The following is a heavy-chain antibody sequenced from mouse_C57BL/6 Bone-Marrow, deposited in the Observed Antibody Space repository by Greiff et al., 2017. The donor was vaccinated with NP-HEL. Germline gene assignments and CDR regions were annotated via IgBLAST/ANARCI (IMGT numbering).Heavy chain of an antibody. CDR3: ARRTIPYYYAMDY. CDR1: GYTFTSYW. D-gene: IGHD2-12*01. J-gene: IGHJ4*01. CDR2: IDPSDSYT. V-gene: IGHV1-69*01. Sequence: QVQLQQPGAELVMPGASVKLSCKASGYTFTSYWMHWVKQRPGQGLEWIGEIDPSDSYTNYNQKFKGKSTLTVDKSSSTAYMQLSSLTSEDSAVYYCARRTIPYYYAMDYWGQGTSVTGSS.